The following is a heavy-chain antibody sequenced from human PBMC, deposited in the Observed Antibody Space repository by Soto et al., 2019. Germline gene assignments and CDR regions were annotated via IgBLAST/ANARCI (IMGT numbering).Heavy chain of an antibody. Sequence: DVHLVESGGGLVQPGGSLRLSFAVSGFPFSTYAMHWVRQAPGKGLEWISYINSDSTTTFHADSVKGRFTVSRDNAKSSLYLQMSSLRHEDTAVYYCARDLSHWGQGTLVTVSS. V-gene: IGHV3-48*02. CDR1: GFPFSTYA. J-gene: IGHJ4*02. CDR3: ARDLSH. CDR2: INSDSTTT.